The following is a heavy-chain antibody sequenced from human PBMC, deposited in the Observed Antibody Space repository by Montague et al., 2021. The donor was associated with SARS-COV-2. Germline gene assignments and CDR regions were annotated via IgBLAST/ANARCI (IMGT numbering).Heavy chain of an antibody. CDR3: ARRGRKLLPVATTIGGFDI. J-gene: IGHJ3*02. CDR2: IYDSGXT. Sequence: SETLSLTCTVSGGSISSNNYYWDWIRQPPGKGLEWIGSIYDSGXTXYXXXXKXRVTISVDTPKNHFSLKLNSVTAADTAVYYCARRGRKLLPVATTIGGFDIWGQGTMVTVSS. V-gene: IGHV4-39*02. CDR1: GGSISSNNYY. D-gene: IGHD5-12*01.